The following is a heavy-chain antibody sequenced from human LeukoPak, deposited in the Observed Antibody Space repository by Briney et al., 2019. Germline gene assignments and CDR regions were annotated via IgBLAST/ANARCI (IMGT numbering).Heavy chain of an antibody. CDR3: ATPTGLRFGPYYYYGMDV. J-gene: IGHJ6*02. Sequence: GASVKVSCKVSGYTLTELSMHWVRQAPGKGLEWMGGFDPEDGETIYAQKFQGRVTMTEDTSTDTAYMELSSLRSEDTAVYYCATPTGLRFGPYYYYGMDVRGQGTTVTVSS. CDR1: GYTLTELS. V-gene: IGHV1-24*01. D-gene: IGHD3-3*01. CDR2: FDPEDGET.